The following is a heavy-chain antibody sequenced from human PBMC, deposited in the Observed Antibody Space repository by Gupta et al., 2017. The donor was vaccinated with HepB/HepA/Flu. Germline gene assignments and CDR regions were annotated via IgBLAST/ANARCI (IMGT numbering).Heavy chain of an antibody. J-gene: IGHJ4*02. D-gene: IGHD3-3*01. V-gene: IGHV3-23*01. Sequence: GPGKRLEWVSGITGTGGSTYYADSVKGRFTISRDNSKNTLYLQMNSLRGDDTAVYYCARVNDNYDFWSGFDYWGQGSLVSVSS. CDR2: ITGTGGST. CDR3: ARVNDNYDFWSGFDY.